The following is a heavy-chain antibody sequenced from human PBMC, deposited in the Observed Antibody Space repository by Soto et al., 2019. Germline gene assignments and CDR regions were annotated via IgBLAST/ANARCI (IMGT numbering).Heavy chain of an antibody. CDR3: ARVQVTFGDHWANVFDI. D-gene: IGHD3-16*01. Sequence: PGGSLRLSCMGSGYSFTSYWIGWVRQMPGKGLEWMGIIYPGDSDTRYSPSFQGQVTISADKPISTAYLQWSSLKASDTAMYYCARVQVTFGDHWANVFDIWGQGTMVTVSS. J-gene: IGHJ3*02. V-gene: IGHV5-51*04. CDR2: IYPGDSDT. CDR1: GYSFTSYW.